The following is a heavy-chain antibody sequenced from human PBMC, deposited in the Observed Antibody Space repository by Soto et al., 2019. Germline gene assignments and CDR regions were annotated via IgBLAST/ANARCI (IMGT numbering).Heavy chain of an antibody. D-gene: IGHD1-26*01. V-gene: IGHV3-66*01. J-gene: IGHJ4*02. CDR2: IYSGGST. Sequence: GGSLRLSCAASGFTVSSNYMSWVRQAPGKGLEWVSVIYSGGSTYYADSVKGRFTISRDNSKNTLYLQMNSLRAEDTAVYYCGSSFTRGVGASAFDYWGQGTLVTVSS. CDR3: GSSFTRGVGASAFDY. CDR1: GFTVSSNY.